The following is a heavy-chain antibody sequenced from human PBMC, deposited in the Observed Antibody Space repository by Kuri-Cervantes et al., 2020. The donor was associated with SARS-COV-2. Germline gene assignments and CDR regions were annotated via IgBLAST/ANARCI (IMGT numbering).Heavy chain of an antibody. CDR1: GGSFSSVGYF. V-gene: IGHV4-31*03. CDR3: ARAPRITVFGVFGWFDP. D-gene: IGHD3-3*01. CDR2: IFYSGST. Sequence: CTFSGGSFSSVGYFWTWIRQHPGKGLEWIGYIFYSGSTTYNPSLKGRVTISVDTSKNQFSLKLSSVTAADQAVYFCARAPRITVFGVFGWFDPWGQGTLVTVSS. J-gene: IGHJ5*02.